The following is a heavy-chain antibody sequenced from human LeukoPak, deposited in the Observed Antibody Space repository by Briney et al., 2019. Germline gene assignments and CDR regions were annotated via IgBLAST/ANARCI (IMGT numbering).Heavy chain of an antibody. Sequence: SETLSLTCTVSGVSISSYYWTWIRQPPGKGLEWIGNIYYSGSTNYNPSLKSRVTISVDTSKNQFSLKLSSVTAADTAVYYCARDYGSGSYRYYGMDVWGQGTTVTVSS. CDR2: IYYSGST. CDR1: GVSISSYY. J-gene: IGHJ6*02. CDR3: ARDYGSGSYRYYGMDV. D-gene: IGHD3-10*01. V-gene: IGHV4-59*01.